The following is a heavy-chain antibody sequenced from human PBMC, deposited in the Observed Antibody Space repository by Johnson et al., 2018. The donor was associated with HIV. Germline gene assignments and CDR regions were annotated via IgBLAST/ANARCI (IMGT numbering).Heavy chain of an antibody. CDR3: VRGTGIAGFSGAFDI. D-gene: IGHD2-8*02. J-gene: IGHJ3*02. V-gene: IGHV3-7*04. CDR1: GFTFSSYG. Sequence: VQLVESGGGVVQPGGSLRLSCAASGFTFSSYGMHWVRQAPGKGLEWVANIKQDGSEKYYVDSVKGRFTISRDNVKNSLFLLMNSLRAEDTAFYYCVRGTGIAGFSGAFDIWGQGTVVTVSS. CDR2: IKQDGSEK.